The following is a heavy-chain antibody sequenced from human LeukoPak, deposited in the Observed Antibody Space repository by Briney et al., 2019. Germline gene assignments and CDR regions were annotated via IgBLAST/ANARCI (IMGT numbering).Heavy chain of an antibody. V-gene: IGHV4-34*01. D-gene: IGHD6-13*01. Sequence: PSETLSLTCVAYGGSFSGYYWSWIRQPPGKGLEWIGEINHSGSTNYNPSLKSRVTISVDTSKNQFSLKLSSVTAADTAVYYCARGFQKLVLDYWGQGTLVTVSS. CDR2: INHSGST. CDR3: ARGFQKLVLDY. CDR1: GGSFSGYY. J-gene: IGHJ4*02.